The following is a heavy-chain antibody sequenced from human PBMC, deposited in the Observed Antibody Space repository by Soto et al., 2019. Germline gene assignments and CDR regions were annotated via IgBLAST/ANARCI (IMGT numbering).Heavy chain of an antibody. Sequence: SVKVSCKVSGYTLTELSMHWVRQTLGKGLEWMGGFDPEDGETLYAQKFQGRVTVTEDTSTDTAYMELNSLRFEDTAVYYCATVWVCSGSYYMRSCHFDYWG. CDR2: FDPEDGET. CDR3: ATVWVCSGSYYMRSCHFDY. CDR1: GYTLTELS. D-gene: IGHD1-26*01. V-gene: IGHV1-24*01. J-gene: IGHJ4*01.